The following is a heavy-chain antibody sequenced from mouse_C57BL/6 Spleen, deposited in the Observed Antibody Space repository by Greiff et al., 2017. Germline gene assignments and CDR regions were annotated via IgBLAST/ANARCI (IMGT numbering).Heavy chain of an antibody. CDR3: ARRRQNYFDY. J-gene: IGHJ2*01. CDR2: IDPSDSET. V-gene: IGHV1-52*01. D-gene: IGHD3-2*01. Sequence: QVHVKQPGAELVRPGSSVKLSCKASGYTFTSYWMHWVKQRPIQGLEWIGNIDPSDSETHYNQKFKDKATLTVDKSSSTAYMQLSSLTSEDSAVYYCARRRQNYFDYWGQGTTLTVSS. CDR1: GYTFTSYW.